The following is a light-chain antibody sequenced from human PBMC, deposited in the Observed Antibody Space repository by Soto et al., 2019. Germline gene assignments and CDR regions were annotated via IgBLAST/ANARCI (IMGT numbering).Light chain of an antibody. CDR2: DAS. CDR1: QSVSSH. CDR3: QQRSSAIT. Sequence: EIVLTQSPATLSLSPGESATLSCRASQSVSSHLAWFQQRPGQAPRLLIYDASNRATGIPARFSGRGSGTDFTLTIISLEPEDFAVYYCQQRSSAITVGQGTRLEIK. J-gene: IGKJ5*01. V-gene: IGKV3-11*01.